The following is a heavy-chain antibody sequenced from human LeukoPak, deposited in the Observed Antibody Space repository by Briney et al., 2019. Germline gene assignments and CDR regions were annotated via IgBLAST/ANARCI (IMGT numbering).Heavy chain of an antibody. V-gene: IGHV3-48*01. D-gene: IGHD4-11*01. CDR3: ARGYSNPPLEY. CDR1: GDTLIGYG. CDR2: ISSSTTTT. Sequence: QPGGSVTLSCVASGDTLIGYGMNWVRQAPGKGLEWISSISSSTTTTYYADSVRGRFTISRDSAKNSLYLHMNSLRAEDTAIYYCARGYSNPPLEYSGQGTPVTVSS. J-gene: IGHJ4*02.